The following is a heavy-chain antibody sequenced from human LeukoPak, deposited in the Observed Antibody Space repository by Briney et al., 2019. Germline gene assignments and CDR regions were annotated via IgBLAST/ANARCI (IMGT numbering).Heavy chain of an antibody. V-gene: IGHV4-39*07. CDR1: GASIINYNYY. CDR3: ARPRIAARSPFDY. D-gene: IGHD6-6*01. CDR2: INHSGST. Sequence: SETLSLTCTVSGASIINYNYYWSWIRQPPGKGLEWIGEINHSGSTNHNPSLKSRVTISVDTSKNQFSLKLSSVTAADTAVYYCARPRIAARSPFDYWGQGTLVTVSS. J-gene: IGHJ4*02.